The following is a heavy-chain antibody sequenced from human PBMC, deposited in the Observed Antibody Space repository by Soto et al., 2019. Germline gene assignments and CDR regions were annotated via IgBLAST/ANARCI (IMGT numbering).Heavy chain of an antibody. CDR3: ARGARELLHTYYYYGMDV. CDR2: IIPIFGTA. J-gene: IGHJ6*02. Sequence: ASVKVSCKASGGTFSSYAISWVRQAPGQGLEWMGGIIPIFGTANYAQTFQGRVTITADESTSTAYMELSSLRSEDTAVYYCARGARELLHTYYYYGMDVWGQGTTVTVSS. V-gene: IGHV1-69*13. D-gene: IGHD3-10*01. CDR1: GGTFSSYA.